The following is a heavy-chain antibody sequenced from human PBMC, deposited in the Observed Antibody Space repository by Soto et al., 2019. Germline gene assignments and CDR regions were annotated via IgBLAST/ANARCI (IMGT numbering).Heavy chain of an antibody. CDR1: GGTFSSYA. V-gene: IGHV1-46*03. J-gene: IGHJ3*02. Sequence: ASVKVSCKASGGTFSSYAISWVRQAPGQGLEWMGIINPSGGSTSYAQKFQGRVTMTRDTSTSTVYVELSSLRSEDTAVYYCATVAVGWWYLNDAFDIWGQGTMVTVSS. CDR2: INPSGGST. CDR3: ATVAVGWWYLNDAFDI. D-gene: IGHD2-15*01.